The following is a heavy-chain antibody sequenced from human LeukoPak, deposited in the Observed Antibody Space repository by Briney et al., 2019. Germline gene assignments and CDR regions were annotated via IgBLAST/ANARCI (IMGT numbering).Heavy chain of an antibody. CDR2: INHSGST. CDR1: GVSFSGYY. V-gene: IGHV4-34*01. Sequence: SETLSLTCAVYGVSFSGYYWSWIRQPPGKGLEWIGEINHSGSTNYNPSLKSRVTISVDTSKNQFSLKLSSVTAADTAVYYCARGQERFLEWLLPTYNWFDPWGQGTLVTVSS. J-gene: IGHJ5*02. CDR3: ARGQERFLEWLLPTYNWFDP. D-gene: IGHD3-3*01.